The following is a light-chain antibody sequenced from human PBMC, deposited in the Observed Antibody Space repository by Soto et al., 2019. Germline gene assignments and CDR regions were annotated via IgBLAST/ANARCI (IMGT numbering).Light chain of an antibody. CDR2: DNN. V-gene: IGLV1-40*01. CDR1: SSNIGAGYG. CDR3: QSYDSSLSGSV. Sequence: QSVLTQPPSVSGAPGQRVTISCTGSSSNIGAGYGVHWYQQVPGTAPKLLISDNNNRPSGVPDRFSGSKSGTSASLAITGLQAEDEADYHCQSYDSSLSGSVFGGGTKLTVL. J-gene: IGLJ2*01.